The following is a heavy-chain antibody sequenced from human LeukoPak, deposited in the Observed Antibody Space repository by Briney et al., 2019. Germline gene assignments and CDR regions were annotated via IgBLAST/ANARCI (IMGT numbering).Heavy chain of an antibody. V-gene: IGHV3-7*05. Sequence: PGGSLRLSCAASGFSFSDSWMTWVRQTPGKGLQWVASIRQGAGEKQYLDSVRGRFTISRDNARNSLYLQMNSLRVEDTAVYYCASSKDHYCRYWGQGTPVTVSS. CDR1: GFSFSDSW. J-gene: IGHJ4*02. CDR2: IRQGAGEK. CDR3: ASSKDHYCRY.